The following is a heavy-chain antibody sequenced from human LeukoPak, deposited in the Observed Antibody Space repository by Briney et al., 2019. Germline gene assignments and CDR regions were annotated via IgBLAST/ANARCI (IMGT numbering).Heavy chain of an antibody. Sequence: GGSLRLSCAASGFTFSSYSMNWVRQAPGKGLEWVSYISSSSSTIYYADSVKGRFTISRDNAKNSLYLQMNSLRAEDTAVYYCARGAGGSYHYWYFDLWGRGNLVTVSS. J-gene: IGHJ2*01. CDR1: GFTFSSYS. V-gene: IGHV3-48*01. CDR3: ARGAGGSYHYWYFDL. CDR2: ISSSSSTI. D-gene: IGHD2-15*01.